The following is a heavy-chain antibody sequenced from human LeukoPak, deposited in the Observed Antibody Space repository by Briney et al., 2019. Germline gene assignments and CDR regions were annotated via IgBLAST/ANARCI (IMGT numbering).Heavy chain of an antibody. D-gene: IGHD5-24*01. Sequence: GGSLRLSCAASGSTFSSYSMNWVRQAPGKGLEWVSYITSDSTAKYYADSVKGRFTISRANAKNSLYLQMNSLRAEDTAVYYCASQDGYHLDWGQGTLVTVSS. CDR3: ASQDGYHLD. V-gene: IGHV3-48*04. CDR2: ITSDSTAK. CDR1: GSTFSSYS. J-gene: IGHJ4*02.